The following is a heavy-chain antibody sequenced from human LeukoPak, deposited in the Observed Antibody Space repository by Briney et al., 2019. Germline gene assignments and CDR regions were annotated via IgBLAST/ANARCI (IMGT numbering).Heavy chain of an antibody. V-gene: IGHV4-38-2*02. CDR2: IYHGGST. Sequence: PSETLSLTCTVSGYSISSGYYWGWIRQPPGKGLEWIGSIYHGGSTYYNPSLKSRVTISVDTSKNQFSLKLSSVTAADTAVYYCARAMGPDTAMVGDYYYYYMDVWGKGTTVTVSS. D-gene: IGHD5-18*01. CDR1: GYSISSGYY. J-gene: IGHJ6*03. CDR3: ARAMGPDTAMVGDYYYYYMDV.